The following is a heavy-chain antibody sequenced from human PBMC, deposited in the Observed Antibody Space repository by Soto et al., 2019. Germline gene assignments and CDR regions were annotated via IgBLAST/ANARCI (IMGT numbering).Heavy chain of an antibody. CDR1: GFTFTTYW. V-gene: IGHV3-7*01. J-gene: IGHJ4*02. Sequence: EVQLVESGGGLVQPGGSLRLSCAASGFTFTTYWMSWVRQAPGKGLELVANIKQDGSEKYYVDSVKGRFTISRDNAKHSLYLLMTSLRAEDTAVYYCARFNCGGECRNAYFDSWGQGVLVTVSS. D-gene: IGHD2-21*01. CDR3: ARFNCGGECRNAYFDS. CDR2: IKQDGSEK.